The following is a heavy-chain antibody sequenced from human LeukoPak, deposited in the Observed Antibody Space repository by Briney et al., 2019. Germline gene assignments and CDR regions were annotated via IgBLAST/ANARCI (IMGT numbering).Heavy chain of an antibody. J-gene: IGHJ4*02. CDR3: AKTYDFWSGSYYYFDY. D-gene: IGHD3-3*01. V-gene: IGHV3-23*01. CDR2: ISGSGGST. Sequence: GGSLRLSCAASGFTLSSYAMSWVRQAPGKGLEWVSAISGSGGSTYYADSVKGRFTISRDNSKNTLYLQMNSLRAEDTAVYYCAKTYDFWSGSYYYFDYWGQGTLVTVSS. CDR1: GFTLSSYA.